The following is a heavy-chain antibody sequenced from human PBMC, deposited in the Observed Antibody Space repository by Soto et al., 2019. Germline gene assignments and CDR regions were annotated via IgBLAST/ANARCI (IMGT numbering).Heavy chain of an antibody. V-gene: IGHV4-59*01. Sequence: SETLSLTCTVSGCSISSYYWSWIRQPPGKGLEWIGYIYYSGSTNYNPSLKSRVTISVDTSKNQFSLKLGSVTAADTAVYYCARVSGYYYDSRYYFDYWGQGTLVTVSS. J-gene: IGHJ4*02. CDR2: IYYSGST. CDR3: ARVSGYYYDSRYYFDY. CDR1: GCSISSYY. D-gene: IGHD3-22*01.